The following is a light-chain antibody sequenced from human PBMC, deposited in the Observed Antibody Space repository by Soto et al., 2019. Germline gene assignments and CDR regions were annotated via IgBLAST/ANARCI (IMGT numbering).Light chain of an antibody. V-gene: IGLV1-51*01. CDR2: DNN. J-gene: IGLJ2*01. CDR3: ETWHSCLRAVV. Sequence: QSVLTQPPSVSAAPGQKVTISCSGSSSNIGNNYVSWYQQLPGTAPKLLIYDNNKRPSGIPDRFSGSKSGTSATLGITGLQTGDEADYYCETWHSCLRAVVFGGGTKPTVL. CDR1: SSNIGNNY.